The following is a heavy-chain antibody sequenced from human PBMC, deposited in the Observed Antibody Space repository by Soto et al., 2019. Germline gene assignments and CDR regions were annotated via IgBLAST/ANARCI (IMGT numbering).Heavy chain of an antibody. CDR2: FSGSGGNI. CDR3: AKDPPWTVGPLAMDV. V-gene: IGHV3-23*01. CDR1: GFAFSTHA. D-gene: IGHD1-26*01. Sequence: GGSLRLSCVASGFAFSTHAMSWVRQAPGKGLEWVSTFSGSGGNIYYAESVKGRLTISRDDSKNTLYLQMDSLRVEDTAVYYCAKDPPWTVGPLAMDVWGQGTTVTSP. J-gene: IGHJ6*02.